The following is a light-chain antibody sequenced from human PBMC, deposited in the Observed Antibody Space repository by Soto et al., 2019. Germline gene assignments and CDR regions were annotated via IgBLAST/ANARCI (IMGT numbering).Light chain of an antibody. J-gene: IGKJ1*01. CDR3: QQYNNYWT. V-gene: IGKV1-5*01. CDR1: QSISSW. Sequence: DIQMTQSPSTLSASVGDRVTITCRASQSISSWLAWYQQKPGKAPKLLIYDASSLESGVPSRFSGSGSATEFTLTISSLQPDDFATYYCQQYNNYWTFGQGTQVDIK. CDR2: DAS.